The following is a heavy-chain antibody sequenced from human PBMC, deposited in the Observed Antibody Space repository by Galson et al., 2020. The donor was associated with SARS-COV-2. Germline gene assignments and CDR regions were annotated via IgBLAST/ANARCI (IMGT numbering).Heavy chain of an antibody. V-gene: IGHV2-70*11. CDR3: ARIHWGYSYGYDY. CDR1: GFSLSTSGRG. J-gene: IGHJ4*02. Sequence: SGPTLVKPTQTLTLTCTFSGFSLSTSGRGGSWIRQPPGKAREWLARIDWDDDKDYSTSLKTRLTISKDTSKNQVFLTMTNMDPVDTATYYCARIHWGYSYGYDYWGQGTLVTVSS. D-gene: IGHD5-18*01. CDR2: IDWDDDK.